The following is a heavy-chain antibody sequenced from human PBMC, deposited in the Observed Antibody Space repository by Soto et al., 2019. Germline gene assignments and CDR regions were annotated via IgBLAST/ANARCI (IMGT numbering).Heavy chain of an antibody. CDR1: GGTFSPYT. D-gene: IGHD3-10*01. V-gene: IGHV1-69*08. CDR3: TRDWEITVSTWSFGGF. J-gene: IGHJ4*02. CDR2: IIPFHGVT. Sequence: QVQLVQSGAEVKKPGSSVKVSCKASGGTFSPYTINWVRQAPGQGLEWMGRIIPFHGVTNYAQKFQARVTITADKSTSTAHMELRGLRFEDTAMYYCTRDWEITVSTWSFGGFWGRGTLVTVSS.